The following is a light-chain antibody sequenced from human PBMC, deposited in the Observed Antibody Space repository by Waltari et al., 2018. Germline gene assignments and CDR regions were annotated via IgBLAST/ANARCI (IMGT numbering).Light chain of an antibody. V-gene: IGKV3-20*01. CDR3: QHYVSLPAT. Sequence: EIVLTQSPVTLSLTPGERDTLSSRTNQRVSRTLAWYQQKPGQAPKLLIYGASIRDTGIPDRFTGSGSGTDFSLTISSLEPEDFAIYFCQHYVSLPATFGQGTKVEIK. CDR1: QRVSRT. J-gene: IGKJ1*01. CDR2: GAS.